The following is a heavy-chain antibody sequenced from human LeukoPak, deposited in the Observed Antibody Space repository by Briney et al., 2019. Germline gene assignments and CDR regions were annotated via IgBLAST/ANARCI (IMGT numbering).Heavy chain of an antibody. D-gene: IGHD6-19*01. J-gene: IGHJ4*02. Sequence: KTSETLSLTCTVSGGSISSYYWSWIRQPPGKGLEWIGYIYYSGSTNYNPSLKSRVTIPVDTSKNQFSLKLSSVTAADTAVYYCARERGAVAFDYWGQGTLVTVSS. CDR2: IYYSGST. V-gene: IGHV4-59*01. CDR3: ARERGAVAFDY. CDR1: GGSISSYY.